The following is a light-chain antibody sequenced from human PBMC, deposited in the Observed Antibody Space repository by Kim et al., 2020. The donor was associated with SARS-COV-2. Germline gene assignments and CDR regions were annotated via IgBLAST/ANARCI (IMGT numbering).Light chain of an antibody. Sequence: SVSGSPGQSITISCTGASSDVVSWYQHHPGEAPKLIIFEVNKRPSQISNRFSGSKSGNAASLTIAGLQAEDEANYYCCSYEGTVVFGGGTQLTVL. CDR3: CSYEGTVV. J-gene: IGLJ2*01. V-gene: IGLV2-23*02. CDR1: SSDVV. CDR2: EVN.